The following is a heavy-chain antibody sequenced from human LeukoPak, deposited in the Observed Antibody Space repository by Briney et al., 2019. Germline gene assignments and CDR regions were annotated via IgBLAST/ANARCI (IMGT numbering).Heavy chain of an antibody. V-gene: IGHV3-21*01. CDR3: ARSPDWTHFDY. CDR1: GFTFSSYS. D-gene: IGHD3/OR15-3a*01. Sequence: GGSLRLSCAASGFTFSSYSMNWVRQAPGKGLEWVSFISTSSSYIYYADSVKGRFTISRDNAKNSLYLQMNSLRAEDTAVYYCARSPDWTHFDYWGQGTLVTVSP. CDR2: ISTSSSYI. J-gene: IGHJ4*02.